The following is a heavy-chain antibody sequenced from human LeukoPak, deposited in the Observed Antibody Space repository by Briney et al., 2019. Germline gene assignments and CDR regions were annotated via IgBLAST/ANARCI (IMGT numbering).Heavy chain of an antibody. CDR3: ARHSPGDCSGGSCYINDAFDI. Sequence: SETLSLTCTVSGGSISSYYWSWIRQPPGKGLEWIGYIYYSGSTNYNPSLKSRVTISVDTSKNQFSLKLSSVTAADTAVYYCARHSPGDCSGGSCYINDAFDIWAKGQWSPSLQ. D-gene: IGHD2-15*01. V-gene: IGHV4-59*08. CDR1: GGSISSYY. J-gene: IGHJ3*02. CDR2: IYYSGST.